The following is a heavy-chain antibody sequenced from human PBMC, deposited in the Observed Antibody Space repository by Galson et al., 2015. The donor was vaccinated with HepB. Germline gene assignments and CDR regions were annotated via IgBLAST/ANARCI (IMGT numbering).Heavy chain of an antibody. Sequence: LVKPTQTLTLTCTFSGFSLSTSGMRVSWIRQPPGKALEWLARIDWDDDKFYSTSLKTRLTISKDTSKNQVVLTMTNMDPVDTATYYCARTSYCSSTSCPKGPYYGMDVWGQGTTVTVSS. CDR2: IDWDDDK. CDR3: ARTSYCSSTSCPKGPYYGMDV. CDR1: GFSLSTSGMR. D-gene: IGHD2-2*01. J-gene: IGHJ6*02. V-gene: IGHV2-70*04.